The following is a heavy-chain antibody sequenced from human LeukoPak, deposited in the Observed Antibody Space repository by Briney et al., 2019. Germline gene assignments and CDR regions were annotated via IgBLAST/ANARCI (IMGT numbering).Heavy chain of an antibody. CDR2: IYYTTNP. V-gene: IGHV4-59*11. CDR1: GGSIRNHF. Sequence: PSETLSLTCSVSGGSIRNHFWSWIRLSPGKGLEWIGNIYYTTNPNYNPSLSSRVTISIDTSKDQLSLKLNSVTAADTAVDYCARDRNYFDAWGQGTRVTVSS. CDR3: ARDRNYFDA. D-gene: IGHD4-11*01. J-gene: IGHJ5*02.